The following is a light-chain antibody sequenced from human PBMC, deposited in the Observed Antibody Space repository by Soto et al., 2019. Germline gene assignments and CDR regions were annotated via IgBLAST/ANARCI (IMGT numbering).Light chain of an antibody. J-gene: IGLJ2*01. CDR2: QDS. CDR3: QAWDSSIVV. Sequence: SYELTQPPSVSVSPGQTASITCSGDKLGNKYACWYQQKTGQSPVLVIYQDSERPSGILERFSGSNSGNTATLTISGTQAMDEADYYCQAWDSSIVVFGGGTMVTVL. CDR1: KLGNKY. V-gene: IGLV3-1*01.